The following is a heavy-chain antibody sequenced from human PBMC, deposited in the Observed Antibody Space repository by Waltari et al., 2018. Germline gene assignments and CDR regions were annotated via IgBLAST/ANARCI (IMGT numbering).Heavy chain of an antibody. J-gene: IGHJ6*02. CDR1: GFTFNTYT. CDR3: AGGYSSYYGMDV. V-gene: IGHV3-21*02. D-gene: IGHD6-13*01. CDR2: ISSTSSDI. Sequence: EVQLVESGGGLVKPGGSLRLSWAASGFTFNTYTRNWVRQAPGKGLEWVSSISSTSSDIYYADSVKGRFTISRDNAKSSLYLQLNSLRAEDTAVYYCAGGYSSYYGMDVWGQGTTVTVSS.